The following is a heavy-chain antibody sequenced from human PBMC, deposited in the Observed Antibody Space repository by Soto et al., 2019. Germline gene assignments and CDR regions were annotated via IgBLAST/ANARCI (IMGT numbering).Heavy chain of an antibody. CDR3: ATVVIPGTRHTDFDS. J-gene: IGHJ5*01. CDR2: TYYRSRFFS. D-gene: IGHD2-21*01. Sequence: PSQTLSLTCAISGDSVSSYSAAWNWIRQSPSGGLEWLGRTYYRSRFFSDYAESVKSRIIINPDTSKNQFSLQLKSVTPEDTAVYYCATVVIPGTRHTDFDSRGQGVSVTVSS. CDR1: GDSVSSYSAA. V-gene: IGHV6-1*01.